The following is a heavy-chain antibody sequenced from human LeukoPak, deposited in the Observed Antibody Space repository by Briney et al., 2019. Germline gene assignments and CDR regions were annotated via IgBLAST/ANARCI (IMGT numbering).Heavy chain of an antibody. D-gene: IGHD3-10*01. J-gene: IGHJ5*02. CDR3: AADLGVLLWFGSPKGLDP. Sequence: SVKVSCKVSGYTLTELSMHWVRQARGQRLEWIGWIVVGSGNTNYAQKFQERVTITRDMSTSTAYMELSSLRSEDTAVYYCAADLGVLLWFGSPKGLDPWGQGTLVTVSS. V-gene: IGHV1-58*02. CDR1: GYTLTELS. CDR2: IVVGSGNT.